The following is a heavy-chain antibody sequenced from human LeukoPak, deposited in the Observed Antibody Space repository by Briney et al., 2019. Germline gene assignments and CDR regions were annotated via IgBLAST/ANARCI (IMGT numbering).Heavy chain of an antibody. Sequence: GGSLRLSCAASGFTFDNYAMHWVRQVPGKGLEWVSLTSGDGDSTYYPDSVKGRFTISRDNSKSSLYLQMNSLRTEDTALYYCAKDIGADYYYDSSGYFIWGQGTMVTVSS. CDR2: TSGDGDST. V-gene: IGHV3-43*02. CDR1: GFTFDNYA. CDR3: AKDIGADYYYDSSGYFI. J-gene: IGHJ3*02. D-gene: IGHD3-22*01.